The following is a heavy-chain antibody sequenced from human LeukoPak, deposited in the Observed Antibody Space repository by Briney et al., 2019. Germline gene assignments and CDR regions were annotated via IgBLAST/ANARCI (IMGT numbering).Heavy chain of an antibody. V-gene: IGHV4-34*01. J-gene: IGHJ4*02. Sequence: SETLSLTCAVYGGSFSGYYWNWIRQPPGKGLEWIGEISHSGSTNYNPSLKSRVTISVDTSKNQFSLKLSSVTAADTAVYYCARKKYYYDSSGYYPYYFDYWGQGTLVTVSS. D-gene: IGHD3-22*01. CDR1: GGSFSGYY. CDR2: ISHSGST. CDR3: ARKKYYYDSSGYYPYYFDY.